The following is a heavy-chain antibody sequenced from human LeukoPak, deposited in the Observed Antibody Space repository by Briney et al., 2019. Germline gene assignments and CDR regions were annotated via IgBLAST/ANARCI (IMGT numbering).Heavy chain of an antibody. CDR2: ISGSGGST. CDR3: AKDWYSSSWYGYNWFDP. Sequence: GGSLRLSCAASGFTFSSYGMSWVRQAPGKGLEWVSVISGSGGSTYYGDSVKGRVTISRDNSKNTLYLQMNSLRAEDTAVYYCAKDWYSSSWYGYNWFDPWGQGTLVTVSS. CDR1: GFTFSSYG. D-gene: IGHD6-13*01. J-gene: IGHJ5*02. V-gene: IGHV3-23*01.